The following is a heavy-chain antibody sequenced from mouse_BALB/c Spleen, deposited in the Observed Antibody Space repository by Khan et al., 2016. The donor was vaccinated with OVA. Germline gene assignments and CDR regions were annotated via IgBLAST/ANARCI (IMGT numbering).Heavy chain of an antibody. D-gene: IGHD1-1*01. CDR3: TRLAYYYNSEGFAY. CDR2: ISSGGSYT. Sequence: EVKLMESGGDLVKPGGPLKLSCAASGFTFSTYGMSWVRQTPDKRLEWVAGISSGGSYTYYPDSVKGRFTISRDNAKNTLQLQMSSLRSEDTAMYYCTRLAYYYNSEGFAYWGQGTLVTVSA. CDR1: GFTFSTYG. V-gene: IGHV5-6*02. J-gene: IGHJ3*01.